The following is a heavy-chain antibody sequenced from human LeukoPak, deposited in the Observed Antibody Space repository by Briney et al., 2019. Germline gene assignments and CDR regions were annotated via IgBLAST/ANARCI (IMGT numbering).Heavy chain of an antibody. CDR2: IYYSGST. D-gene: IGHD6-19*01. CDR3: ARGTLYSGWSYYFDY. Sequence: PSETLSLTCTVSGDSISSRSYYWGWIRQPPGKGLEWIGSIYYSGSTYYNPSLKSRVTISVSTSKNHFSPRLSSVTAADTAMYYCARGTLYSGWSYYFDYWGQGSQVTVSS. V-gene: IGHV4-39*02. J-gene: IGHJ4*02. CDR1: GDSISSRSYY.